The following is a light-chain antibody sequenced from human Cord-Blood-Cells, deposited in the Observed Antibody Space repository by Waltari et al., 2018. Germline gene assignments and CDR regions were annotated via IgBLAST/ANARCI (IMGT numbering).Light chain of an antibody. CDR3: SSYTSSSTVV. CDR2: DVS. CDR1: SSDVGGYNF. J-gene: IGLJ2*01. V-gene: IGLV2-14*01. Sequence: QSALTQPASGSGSPGQSITTSCPGPSSDVGGYNFVSWYQQHPGKAPKLMIYDVSNRPSGVSNRFSGSKSGNTASLTISGLQAEDEADYYCSSYTSSSTVVFGGGTKLTVL.